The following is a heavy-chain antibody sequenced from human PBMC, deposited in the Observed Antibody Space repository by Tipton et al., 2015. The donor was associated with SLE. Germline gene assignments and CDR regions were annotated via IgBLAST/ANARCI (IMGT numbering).Heavy chain of an antibody. J-gene: IGHJ6*03. CDR3: ARGRVAAVYYYYYYYMDV. Sequence: TLSLTCAVYGGSFSGYCWSWIRQPPGKGLEWIGEINHSGSTNYNPSLKSRVTISVDTSKNQFSLKLSSVTAADTAVYYCARGRVAAVYYYYYYYMDVWGKGTTVTVSS. V-gene: IGHV4-34*01. CDR1: GGSFSGYC. CDR2: INHSGST. D-gene: IGHD6-13*01.